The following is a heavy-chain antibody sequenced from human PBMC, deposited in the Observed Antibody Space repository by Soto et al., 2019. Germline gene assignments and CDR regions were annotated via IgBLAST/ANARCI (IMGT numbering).Heavy chain of an antibody. Sequence: QVQLVQSGAEVKKPGASVKVSCKASGYTFTSYGISWVRQAPGQGLEWMGWISAYNGNTNYAQKLQGRVTMTTDTATSTAYMELRSLRSDDTAVYYCARDPAISYGDYEVGIRDYWGQGTLVTVSS. CDR2: ISAYNGNT. V-gene: IGHV1-18*01. J-gene: IGHJ4*02. CDR3: ARDPAISYGDYEVGIRDY. CDR1: GYTFTSYG. D-gene: IGHD4-17*01.